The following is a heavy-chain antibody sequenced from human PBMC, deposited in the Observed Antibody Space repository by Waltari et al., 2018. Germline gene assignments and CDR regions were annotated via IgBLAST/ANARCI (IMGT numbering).Heavy chain of an antibody. V-gene: IGHV3-21*01. CDR2: ISSSSSYI. CDR1: GVTFCSYN. J-gene: IGHJ4*02. D-gene: IGHD3-10*01. CDR3: ARVLWFGELLYSPFDY. Sequence: EVQLVASGGGLVKPGWSLRLSLAASGVTFCSYNMTWVRQAQWQGLEWVSSISSSSSYIYYADSVKVRFTISRDNAKNSLYLQMNSLRAEDTAVYYCARVLWFGELLYSPFDYWGQGTLVTVSS.